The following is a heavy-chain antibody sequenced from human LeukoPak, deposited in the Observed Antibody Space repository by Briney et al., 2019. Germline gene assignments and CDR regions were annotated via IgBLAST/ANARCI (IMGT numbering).Heavy chain of an antibody. CDR3: ARHYYDFWSGYYDY. CDR2: IYTSGST. Sequence: SETLSLTCTVSGGSISSYYWSWIRQPPGKGLEWIGYIYTSGSTNYNPSLKSRVTISVDTPKNQFSLKLSSVTAADTAVYYCARHYYDFWSGYYDYWGQGTLVTVSS. D-gene: IGHD3-3*01. V-gene: IGHV4-4*09. CDR1: GGSISSYY. J-gene: IGHJ4*02.